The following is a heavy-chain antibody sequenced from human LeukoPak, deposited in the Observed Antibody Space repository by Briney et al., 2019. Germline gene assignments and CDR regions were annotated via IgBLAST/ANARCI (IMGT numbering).Heavy chain of an antibody. CDR1: GFTFSSYW. V-gene: IGHV3-74*01. CDR3: AKLLRYCSSTSCYPDYFDY. D-gene: IGHD2-2*01. Sequence: PGGSLRLSCAASGFTFSSYWMHWVRQAPGKGLVWVSRITSDGSSTSYADSVKGRFTISRDNSKNTLYLQMNSLRAEDTAVYYCAKLLRYCSSTSCYPDYFDYWGQGTLVTVSS. CDR2: ITSDGSST. J-gene: IGHJ4*02.